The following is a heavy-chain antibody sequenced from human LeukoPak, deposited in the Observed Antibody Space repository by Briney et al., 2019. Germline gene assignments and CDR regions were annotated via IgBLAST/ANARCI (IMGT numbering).Heavy chain of an antibody. Sequence: ASVKVSCKASGYTFTSYDINWVRQATGQGLEWMGWMNPNSGNTGYAQKFQGRVTMTRNTSISTAYMELSSLRSEDTAVYYCARSQHSSGWLYYYYYYMDVWGKGTTVTVSS. J-gene: IGHJ6*03. V-gene: IGHV1-8*01. D-gene: IGHD6-19*01. CDR3: ARSQHSSGWLYYYYYYMDV. CDR2: MNPNSGNT. CDR1: GYTFTSYD.